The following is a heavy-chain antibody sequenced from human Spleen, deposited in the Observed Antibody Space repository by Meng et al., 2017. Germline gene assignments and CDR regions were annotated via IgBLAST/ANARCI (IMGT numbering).Heavy chain of an antibody. CDR3: VITSSWQIY. V-gene: IGHV1-69*01. CDR1: GGTLRNFP. D-gene: IGHD6-13*01. J-gene: IGHJ4*02. CDR2: IIPIFDTS. Sequence: QVQLMTLGAEVKKPGAPVKVSCKTSGGTLRNFPISWVRQAPGQGLEWMGGIIPIFDTSNYAQKFRDRVTITADQSTSTAYMELSSLRSEDSAVYYCVITSSWQIYWGQGTLVTVSS.